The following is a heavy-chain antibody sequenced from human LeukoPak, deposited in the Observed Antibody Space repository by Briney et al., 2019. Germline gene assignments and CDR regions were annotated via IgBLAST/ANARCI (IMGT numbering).Heavy chain of an antibody. Sequence: ASVKVSCKVSGYTLTELSMHWVRQAPGKGLEWMGGFDPEGGETIYAQKFQGRVTMTEDTSTDTAYMELSSLRSEDTAVYYCATDSYDSSSYRFTAGYWGQGTLVTVSS. D-gene: IGHD3-22*01. V-gene: IGHV1-24*01. CDR3: ATDSYDSSSYRFTAGY. CDR2: FDPEGGET. CDR1: GYTLTELS. J-gene: IGHJ4*02.